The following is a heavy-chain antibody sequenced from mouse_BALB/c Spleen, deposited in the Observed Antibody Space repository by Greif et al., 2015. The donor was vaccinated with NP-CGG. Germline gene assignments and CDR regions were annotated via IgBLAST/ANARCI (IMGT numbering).Heavy chain of an antibody. CDR1: GFTFTDYY. CDR3: ARDDSCSSSYFDY. CDR2: IRNKANGYTT. V-gene: IGHV7-3*02. J-gene: IGHJ2*01. D-gene: IGHD1-1*01. Sequence: EVMLVESGGGLVQPGGSLRLSCATSGFTFTDYYMSWVRQPPGKALEWLGFIRNKANGYTTEYSASVKGRFTISRDNSQSILYLQMNTLRAYDSATYYCARDDSCSSSYFDYWGQGTTLTVSS.